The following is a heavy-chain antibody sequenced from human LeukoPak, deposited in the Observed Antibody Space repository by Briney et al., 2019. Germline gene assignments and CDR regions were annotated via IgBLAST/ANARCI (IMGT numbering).Heavy chain of an antibody. CDR3: ARVDGSWPSIWFDP. J-gene: IGHJ5*01. Sequence: SETLSLTCSVSDGSISPYIWSWIRQPPGKGLEWIAYISYNGNTNYSPSLKSRVTISVDTSKNQFSLRLSSVTAADTAVYFCARVDGSWPSIWFDPWGQGTLVTVSS. CDR1: DGSISPYI. CDR2: ISYNGNT. V-gene: IGHV4-59*01. D-gene: IGHD6-13*01.